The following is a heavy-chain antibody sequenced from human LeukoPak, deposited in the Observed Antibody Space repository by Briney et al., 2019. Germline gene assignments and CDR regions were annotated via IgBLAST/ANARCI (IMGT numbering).Heavy chain of an antibody. Sequence: PGGSLRLSCAASGITFSAYTMNWVRQAPGKGLEWVSSISGSGSYIFYADSVKGRFTISRDNAKNSLYLQMNSLRAEDTAVYYCARNDSWGQGTLVTVSS. V-gene: IGHV3-21*01. CDR3: ARNDS. J-gene: IGHJ5*01. CDR2: ISGSGSYI. CDR1: GITFSAYT.